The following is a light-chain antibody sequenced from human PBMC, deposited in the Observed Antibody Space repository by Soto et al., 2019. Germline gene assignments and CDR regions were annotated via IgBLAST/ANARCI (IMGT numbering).Light chain of an antibody. CDR2: DAS. J-gene: IGKJ4*01. Sequence: EIFLTQSPATLTLSQQERATLSCRASQSVSSYLAWYQQKPGQAPRLLIYDASNRATGIPARFSCSGSGTDFTLTISSLEPEDFAVYYCQQRSNWLTFGGGTKVDIK. V-gene: IGKV3-11*01. CDR1: QSVSSY. CDR3: QQRSNWLT.